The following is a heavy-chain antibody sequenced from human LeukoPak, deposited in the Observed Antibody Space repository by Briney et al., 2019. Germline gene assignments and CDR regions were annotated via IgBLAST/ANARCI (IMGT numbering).Heavy chain of an antibody. V-gene: IGHV1-18*01. CDR2: ISAYNGNT. Sequence: GASVKVSCKASGYTFTSYGISWVRQAPGQGLEWMGWISAYNGNTNYAQKLQGRVTMTTDTSTSTAYMELRSLRSDDTAVYYCARARGGLILTGYYLGGHLDYWGQGTLVTVSS. D-gene: IGHD3-9*01. J-gene: IGHJ4*02. CDR1: GYTFTSYG. CDR3: ARARGGLILTGYYLGGHLDY.